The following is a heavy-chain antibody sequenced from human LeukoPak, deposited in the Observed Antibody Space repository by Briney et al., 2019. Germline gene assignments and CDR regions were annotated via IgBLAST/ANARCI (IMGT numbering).Heavy chain of an antibody. D-gene: IGHD3-22*01. CDR2: ISGSGGST. Sequence: PGGSLRLSCAASGFTFSSYAMSWVRQAPGKGLEWDSAISGSGGSTYYADSVKGRFTISRDNSKNTLYLQMNSLRAEDTAVYYCARHTKFSSGSSWFDPWGQGTLVIVSS. CDR1: GFTFSSYA. J-gene: IGHJ5*02. CDR3: ARHTKFSSGSSWFDP. V-gene: IGHV3-23*01.